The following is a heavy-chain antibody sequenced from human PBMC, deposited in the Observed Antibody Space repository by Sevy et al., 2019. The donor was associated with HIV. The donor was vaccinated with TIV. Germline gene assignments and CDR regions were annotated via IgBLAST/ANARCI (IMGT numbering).Heavy chain of an antibody. V-gene: IGHV3-23*01. Sequence: GGSLRLSCAASGFTFSNYAINWVRQAPGKGLEWVSRISGSGDSTFYADFVKGRFTISRDNSKNTVHLQMNSLRVEDRAVYYGAKVVVPADIDPFYYYAYGMDVWGQGTTVTVSS. J-gene: IGHJ6*02. CDR1: GFTFSNYA. CDR2: ISGSGDST. D-gene: IGHD2-2*01. CDR3: AKVVVPADIDPFYYYAYGMDV.